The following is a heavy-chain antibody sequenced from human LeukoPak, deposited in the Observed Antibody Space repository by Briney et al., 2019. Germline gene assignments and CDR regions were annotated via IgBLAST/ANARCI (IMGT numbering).Heavy chain of an antibody. J-gene: IGHJ5*02. CDR2: INHSGST. D-gene: IGHD3-10*01. CDR3: ARSRGYYYGSGSYYNGGWFDP. CDR1: GGSFSGYY. V-gene: IGHV4-34*01. Sequence: SETLSLTCAVYGGSFSGYYWSWIRQPPGKGLEWIGEINHSGSTNYNPSLESRVTISVDTSKNQFSLKLSSVTAADTAVYYCARSRGYYYGSGSYYNGGWFDPWGQGTLVTVSS.